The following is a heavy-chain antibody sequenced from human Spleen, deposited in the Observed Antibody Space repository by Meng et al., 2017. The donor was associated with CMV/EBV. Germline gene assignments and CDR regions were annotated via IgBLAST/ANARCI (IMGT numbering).Heavy chain of an antibody. Sequence: MSWVRQAPGKWLEWVGRIKSKTDGGTTDYAAPVKGRFTISRDDSKNTLYLQMNSLKTEDTAVYYCTADYDFWSGYYRDLYYYYGMDVWGQGTTVTVSS. V-gene: IGHV3-15*01. CDR3: TADYDFWSGYYRDLYYYYGMDV. D-gene: IGHD3-3*01. CDR2: IKSKTDGGTT. J-gene: IGHJ6*02.